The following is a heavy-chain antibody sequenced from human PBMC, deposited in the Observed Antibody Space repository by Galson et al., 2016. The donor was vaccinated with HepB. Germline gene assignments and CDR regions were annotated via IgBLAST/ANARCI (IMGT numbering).Heavy chain of an antibody. CDR1: GYIFIDYW. CDR3: ARHDLGATGFCYLDV. CDR2: LGPRGDYR. Sequence: QSGAEVKKPGESLRISCEASGYIFIDYWISWVRQVPGKGLEWVGTLGPRGDYRSNSQAFQGHVSISIDNSVTPAYLQWNSLKAADTAVYYCARHDLGATGFCYLDVWGNGTTVTVSS. V-gene: IGHV5-10-1*01. J-gene: IGHJ6*03. D-gene: IGHD5-12*01.